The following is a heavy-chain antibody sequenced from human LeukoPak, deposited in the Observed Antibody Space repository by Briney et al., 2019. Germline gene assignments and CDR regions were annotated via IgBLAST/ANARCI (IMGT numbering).Heavy chain of an antibody. V-gene: IGHV4-39*07. D-gene: IGHD6-6*01. Sequence: SETLSLTCTVSGGSISSSSYYWGWIRQPPGKGLEWIGSIYYSGSTYYNPSLKSRVTISVDTSKNQFSLKLSSVTAADTAVYYCGRGTYSSSSWFYWGQGTLVTVSS. CDR1: GGSISSSSYY. J-gene: IGHJ4*02. CDR3: GRGTYSSSSWFY. CDR2: IYYSGST.